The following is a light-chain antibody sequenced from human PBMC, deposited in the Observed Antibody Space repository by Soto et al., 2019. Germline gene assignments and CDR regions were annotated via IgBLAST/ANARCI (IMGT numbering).Light chain of an antibody. CDR3: QRYGSSPPHT. Sequence: EIVLTQSPGTLSLSPGEGATLSCRASQNIYNNYLAWYQQKPGQAPGLLISGASSRATGIPDRFSGSGSGTDFTLTISRLESEDFAVYYCQRYGSSPPHTFGQGTKLEIK. CDR1: QNIYNNY. V-gene: IGKV3-20*01. CDR2: GAS. J-gene: IGKJ2*01.